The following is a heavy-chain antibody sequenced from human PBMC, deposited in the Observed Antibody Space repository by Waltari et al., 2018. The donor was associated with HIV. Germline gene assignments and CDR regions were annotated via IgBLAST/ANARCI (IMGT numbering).Heavy chain of an antibody. CDR2: ISWNSGSI. CDR1: GFTFADYA. Sequence: EVQLVESGGGLVQPGRSLRLSCAASGFTFADYAMPWVRQAPGKGLEWVSGISWNSGSIGYADSVKGRFTISRDNAKNSLYLQMNSLRAEDTALYYCAKDSGYDFWSGYAPHWFDPWGQGTLVTVSS. V-gene: IGHV3-9*01. CDR3: AKDSGYDFWSGYAPHWFDP. D-gene: IGHD3-3*01. J-gene: IGHJ5*02.